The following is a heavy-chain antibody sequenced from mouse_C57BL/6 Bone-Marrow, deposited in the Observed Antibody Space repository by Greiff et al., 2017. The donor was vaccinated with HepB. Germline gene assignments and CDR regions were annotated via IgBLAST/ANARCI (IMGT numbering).Heavy chain of an antibody. Sequence: EVQVVESEGGLVQPGSSMKLSCTASGFTFSDYYMAWVRQVPEKGLEWVANINYDGSSTYYLDSLKSRFIISRDNAKNILYLQMSSLKSEDTATYYCASVDYYGTYWYFDVRGTGTTVTVSS. D-gene: IGHD1-1*01. CDR3: ASVDYYGTYWYFDV. CDR2: INYDGSST. J-gene: IGHJ1*03. V-gene: IGHV5-16*01. CDR1: GFTFSDYY.